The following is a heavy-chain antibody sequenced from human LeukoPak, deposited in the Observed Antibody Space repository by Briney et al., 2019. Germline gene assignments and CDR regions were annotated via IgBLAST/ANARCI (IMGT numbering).Heavy chain of an antibody. Sequence: SETLSLTCTVSGGSISSYYWSWIRQPPGKGLEWIGYIYYSGSTNCNPSLKSRVTISVDTSKNQFSLKLSSVTAADTAVYYCARHYTADYFDYWGQGTLVTVSS. D-gene: IGHD3-16*01. J-gene: IGHJ4*02. CDR1: GGSISSYY. CDR2: IYYSGST. CDR3: ARHYTADYFDY. V-gene: IGHV4-59*08.